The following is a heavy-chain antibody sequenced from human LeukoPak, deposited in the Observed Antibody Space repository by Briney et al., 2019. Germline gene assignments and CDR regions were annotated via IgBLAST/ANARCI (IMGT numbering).Heavy chain of an antibody. D-gene: IGHD2-15*01. J-gene: IGHJ3*02. CDR2: ISAYNGNT. Sequence: ASVKVSCKASGYTFTSYGISWVRQAPGQGLEWMGWISAYNGNTNYAQKLQGRVTITADKSTSTAYMELSSLRSEDTAVYYCARPYCSGGSCYSHAFDIWGQGTMVTVSS. CDR3: ARPYCSGGSCYSHAFDI. CDR1: GYTFTSYG. V-gene: IGHV1-18*01.